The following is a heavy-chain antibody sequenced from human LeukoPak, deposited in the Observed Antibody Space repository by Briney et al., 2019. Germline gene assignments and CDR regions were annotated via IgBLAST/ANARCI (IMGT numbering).Heavy chain of an antibody. CDR3: AGIQLERRWFDP. V-gene: IGHV4-59*01. D-gene: IGHD1-1*01. CDR2: IYYSGST. J-gene: IGHJ5*02. Sequence: SETLSLTCTVSGGSISSYYWSWIRQPPGKGLEWTGYIYYSGSTNYNPSLKSRVTISVDTSKNQFSLKLSSVTAADTAVYYCAGIQLERRWFDPWGQGTLVAVSS. CDR1: GGSISSYY.